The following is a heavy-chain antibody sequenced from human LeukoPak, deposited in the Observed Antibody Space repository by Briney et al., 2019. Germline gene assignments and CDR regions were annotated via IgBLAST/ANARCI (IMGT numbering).Heavy chain of an antibody. CDR3: ARTFTVATTFDY. J-gene: IGHJ4*02. CDR2: ISAYNGNT. CDR1: GYTFTSYA. D-gene: IGHD5-12*01. Sequence: ASVEVSCKASGYTFTSYAMNWVRQPPGQGLEWMGWISAYNGNTNYAQKLQGRVTMTTDTSTSTAYMELRSLRSDDTAVYYCARTFTVATTFDYWGQGTLVTVSS. V-gene: IGHV1-18*01.